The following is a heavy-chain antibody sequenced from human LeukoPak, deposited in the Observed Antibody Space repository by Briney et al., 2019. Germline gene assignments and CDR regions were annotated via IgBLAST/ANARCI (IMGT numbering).Heavy chain of an antibody. CDR1: GFTFSSYA. CDR2: ISGSGGST. Sequence: GGSLRLSCEASGFTFSSYAMNWVRQAPGKRLEWVASISGSGGSTYYADSVKGRFTISRDNSKNTLYLQMNSLRAEDTAVYYCAKTDYGDYVPFDPWGQGTLVTVSS. CDR3: AKTDYGDYVPFDP. J-gene: IGHJ5*02. D-gene: IGHD4-17*01. V-gene: IGHV3-23*01.